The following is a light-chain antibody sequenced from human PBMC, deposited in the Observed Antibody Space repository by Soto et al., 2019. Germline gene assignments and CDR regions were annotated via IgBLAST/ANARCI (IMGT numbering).Light chain of an antibody. V-gene: IGKV3-20*01. CDR2: GAS. CDR1: QTLYNN. J-gene: IGKJ3*01. CDR3: QQYGSSGFT. Sequence: EIVMTQSPATLSVSPGERATLSCRASQTLYNNLAWYQQKLGQAPRLLIYGASARATDIPDRFSGSGSGTDFTLTISRLEPEDFAVYYCQQYGSSGFTFGPGTKVDIK.